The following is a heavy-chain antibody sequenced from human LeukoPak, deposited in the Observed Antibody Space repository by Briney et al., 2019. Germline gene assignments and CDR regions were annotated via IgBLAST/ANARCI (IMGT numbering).Heavy chain of an antibody. Sequence: PGGSLRLSCAGSGFNFTGYWTHWVRQAPGKGLEWISRLYSDGRSLTYADSVMGRFTISRDNAKNMLYLQMNSLRAEDTAVYYCARGRGLGELAVASLDSWGQGILVTVSS. J-gene: IGHJ4*02. CDR2: LYSDGRSL. D-gene: IGHD6-19*01. V-gene: IGHV3-74*03. CDR1: GFNFTGYW. CDR3: ARGRGLGELAVASLDS.